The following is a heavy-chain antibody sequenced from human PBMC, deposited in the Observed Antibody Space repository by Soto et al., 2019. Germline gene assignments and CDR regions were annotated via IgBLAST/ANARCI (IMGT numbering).Heavy chain of an antibody. CDR1: GDSMSRFY. D-gene: IGHD6-13*01. Sequence: SETLSLTCTVSGDSMSRFYWSWIRQAPGKGLEWIGSIYYSGSTYYNPSLKSRVTISVDTSKNQFSLKLSSVTAADTAVYYCARQGIIGSSSWYTRGYYMDVWGKGTTVTVSS. V-gene: IGHV4-59*05. J-gene: IGHJ6*03. CDR2: IYYSGST. CDR3: ARQGIIGSSSWYTRGYYMDV.